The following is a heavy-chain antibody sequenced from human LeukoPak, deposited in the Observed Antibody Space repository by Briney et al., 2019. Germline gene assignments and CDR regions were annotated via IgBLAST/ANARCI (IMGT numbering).Heavy chain of an antibody. CDR2: ISSSGSTI. Sequence: GGSLRLSCAASGFTFSDYYMSWIRQAPGKGLEWVSYISSSGSTIYYADSVKGRFTTSRDNAKNSLYLQMNSLRAEDTAVYYCARDLYGSGSYTNWFDPWGQGTLVTVSS. CDR3: ARDLYGSGSYTNWFDP. D-gene: IGHD3-10*01. V-gene: IGHV3-11*01. J-gene: IGHJ5*02. CDR1: GFTFSDYY.